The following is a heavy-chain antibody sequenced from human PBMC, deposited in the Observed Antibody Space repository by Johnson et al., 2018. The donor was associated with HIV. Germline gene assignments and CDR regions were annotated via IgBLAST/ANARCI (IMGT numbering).Heavy chain of an antibody. V-gene: IGHV3-23*04. Sequence: VQLVESGGGLVQPGGSLRLSCAASGFTFSSYAMSWVRQAPGKGLEWVSAISGSGGSTSYADSVTGRFTISRDNSNNTRYRQMNSLGAEDTAVYYCASGGWLEGAFDIWGQGTMVTVSS. CDR2: ISGSGGST. CDR1: GFTFSSYA. J-gene: IGHJ3*02. CDR3: ASGGWLEGAFDI. D-gene: IGHD6-19*01.